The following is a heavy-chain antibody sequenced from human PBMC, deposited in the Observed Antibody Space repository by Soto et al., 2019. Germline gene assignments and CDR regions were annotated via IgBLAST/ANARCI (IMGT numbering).Heavy chain of an antibody. Sequence: PSETLSLTCAVYGGSFSGYYWSWIRQPPGKGLEWIGEINHSGSTNYNPSLKSRVTISVDTSKNQFSLKLSSVTAADTAVYYCARGKPNISYYYYGMDVWGQGTTVS. J-gene: IGHJ6*02. CDR1: GGSFSGYY. CDR2: INHSGST. CDR3: ARGKPNISYYYYGMDV. V-gene: IGHV4-34*01. D-gene: IGHD2-8*01.